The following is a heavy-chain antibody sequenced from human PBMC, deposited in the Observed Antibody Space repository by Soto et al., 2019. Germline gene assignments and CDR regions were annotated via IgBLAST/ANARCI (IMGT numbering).Heavy chain of an antibody. Sequence: SETLSLTCAVYGGSFSGYYWSWIRQPPGKGLEWIGEINHSGSTNYNPSLKSRVTISVDTSKNQFSLKLSSVTAADTAVYYCARQIAAPRPVLGAFDIWGQGTMVTVS. J-gene: IGHJ3*02. CDR3: ARQIAAPRPVLGAFDI. CDR1: GGSFSGYY. V-gene: IGHV4-34*01. D-gene: IGHD6-13*01. CDR2: INHSGST.